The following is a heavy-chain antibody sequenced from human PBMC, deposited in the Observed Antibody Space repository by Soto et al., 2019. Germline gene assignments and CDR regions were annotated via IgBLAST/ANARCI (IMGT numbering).Heavy chain of an antibody. V-gene: IGHV4-59*01. CDR3: AAPHRY. CDR2: IYDSGST. CDR1: GCSISSYY. Sequence: SETLSLTCTVSGCSISSYYWSWIRQPPGKGLEWIGYIYDSGSTNYNPSLKSRVTISVDTSKNQFSLKLTSVTAADTAVYYCAAPHRYWGQGTLVTVSS. D-gene: IGHD6-6*01. J-gene: IGHJ4*02.